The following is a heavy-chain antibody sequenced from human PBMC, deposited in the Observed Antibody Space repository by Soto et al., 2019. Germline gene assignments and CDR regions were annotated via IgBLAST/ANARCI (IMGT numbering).Heavy chain of an antibody. V-gene: IGHV3-23*01. CDR3: ARGGVVMVGSTLWFDP. D-gene: IGHD1-26*01. CDR2: MSGSSSTT. Sequence: EVRLLESGGGLVKPGGSLRLSCATSGLTFSNYAMSWVRQAPGGGLEWVSSMSGSSSTTYYADSVRGRFTISRDRSKNTLYLQMTGLRPDDTAVYYCARGGVVMVGSTLWFDPRGQGTLVTVSS. CDR1: GLTFSNYA. J-gene: IGHJ5*02.